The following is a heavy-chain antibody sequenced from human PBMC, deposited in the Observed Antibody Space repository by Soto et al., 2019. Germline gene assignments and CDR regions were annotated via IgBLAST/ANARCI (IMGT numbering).Heavy chain of an antibody. D-gene: IGHD2-2*01. Sequence: QVQLVQSGAEVKKPGSSVKVSCKASGGTFKSYVFNWVRQAPGQGLEWMGGIIPFFGTANYAQRFQGRFTIIADEFTTTVYMELSILRSEDTAVYYCARDVEFDDVAIPAAYFYGMDVWGQGTTVIVSS. J-gene: IGHJ6*02. CDR3: ARDVEFDDVAIPAAYFYGMDV. V-gene: IGHV1-69*01. CDR1: GGTFKSYV. CDR2: IIPFFGTA.